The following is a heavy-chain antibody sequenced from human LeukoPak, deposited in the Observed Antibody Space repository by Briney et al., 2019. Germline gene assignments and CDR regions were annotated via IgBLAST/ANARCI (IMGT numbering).Heavy chain of an antibody. D-gene: IGHD3-22*01. J-gene: IGHJ3*02. CDR1: GFTFSSYA. CDR2: ISGSGVSI. Sequence: GGSLRLSCAASGFTFSSYAMSWVRQAPGKGLEWVSAISGSGVSIYYADSVKGRFTISRDNSKNTLYLQMNSLRAEDTAVYYCARDSHYYDSSGLTGHDAFDIWGQGTMVTVSS. CDR3: ARDSHYYDSSGLTGHDAFDI. V-gene: IGHV3-23*01.